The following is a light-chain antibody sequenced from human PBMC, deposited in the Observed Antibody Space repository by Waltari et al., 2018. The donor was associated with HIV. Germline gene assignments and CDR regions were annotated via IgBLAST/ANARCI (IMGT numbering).Light chain of an antibody. V-gene: IGLV4-69*01. CDR3: QTWGTGWV. CDR1: SGHSTSA. CDR2: VTSDGRY. Sequence: QLVLTQSPSASASLGASVKLTCTLSSGHSTSAIAWLQQQPAKGPRYLMRVTSDGRYIKGDGIPDRFSGSSSGAERYLTISSLQSDDDGDYYCQTWGTGWVFGGGTKLTVL. J-gene: IGLJ3*02.